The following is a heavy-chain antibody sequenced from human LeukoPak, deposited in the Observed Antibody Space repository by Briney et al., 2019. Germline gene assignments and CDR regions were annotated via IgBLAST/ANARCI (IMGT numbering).Heavy chain of an antibody. CDR3: ARDYDFWSGFSSNYFDY. CDR2: ISSTSSLI. D-gene: IGHD3-3*01. Sequence: PGGSLRLSCAASGFTFSSYTIHWVRQAPGKGLEWVSSISSTSSLIFYADSMRGRFIISRDNAKNSLYLQMNSLRAEDTAVYYCARDYDFWSGFSSNYFDYWGQGTLVTVSS. CDR1: GFTFSSYT. J-gene: IGHJ4*02. V-gene: IGHV3-21*01.